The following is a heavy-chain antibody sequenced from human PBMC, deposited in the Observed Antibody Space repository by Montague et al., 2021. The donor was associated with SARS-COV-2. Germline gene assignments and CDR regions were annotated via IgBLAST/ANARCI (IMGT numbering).Heavy chain of an antibody. CDR1: GDSVSSNIAT. V-gene: IGHV6-1*01. D-gene: IGHD2-21*02. Sequence: CAISGDSVSSNIATWNWIRQSPSRGLEWLGRTYYRSKWYNDYAVSVISRVIINPDTSNNRISLQLNSVTPEDTAVYYCSRAYCGVDCYFYWYFDLWGRGTLRTGSS. CDR3: SRAYCGVDCYFYWYFDL. J-gene: IGHJ2*01. CDR2: TYYRSKWYN.